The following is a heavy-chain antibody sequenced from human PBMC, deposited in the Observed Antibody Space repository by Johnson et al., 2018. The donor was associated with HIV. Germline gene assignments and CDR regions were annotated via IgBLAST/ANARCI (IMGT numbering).Heavy chain of an antibody. CDR1: GFAFSNYA. CDR3: ASLGGLGGFDV. CDR2: MSGSGGGT. J-gene: IGHJ3*01. D-gene: IGHD1-26*01. Sequence: EVQLVESGGGVVQPGGSLRLSCAASGFAFSNYAMSWVRQAPGKGLEWVSAMSGSGGGTYYADSVKGRFTISRDNSKNTLYLQMNSLTPEDTAVYYCASLGGLGGFDVWGQGTMVTVSS. V-gene: IGHV3-23*04.